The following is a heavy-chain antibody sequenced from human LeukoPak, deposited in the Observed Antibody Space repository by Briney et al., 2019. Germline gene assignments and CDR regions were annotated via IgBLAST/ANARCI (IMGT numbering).Heavy chain of an antibody. D-gene: IGHD3-3*01. CDR2: ISGSGSRT. V-gene: IGHV3-23*01. CDR1: GFIPDTYA. Sequence: GGSLRLSCVASGFIPDTYALPWVRQTPVKGLERVASISGSGSRTYYADSVKGRSTISRDNSKNTLFLQIHSLRAEDTATYYCAKYPHFDYWSGYDYYMDVWGQGAAVTVSS. CDR3: AKYPHFDYWSGYDYYMDV. J-gene: IGHJ6*02.